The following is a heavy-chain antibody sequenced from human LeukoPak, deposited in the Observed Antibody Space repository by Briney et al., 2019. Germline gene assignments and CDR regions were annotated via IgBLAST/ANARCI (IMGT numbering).Heavy chain of an antibody. D-gene: IGHD3-3*01. V-gene: IGHV1-24*01. J-gene: IGHJ4*02. CDR1: GDSLTDLN. CDR3: ATRGGDFWSGSEN. Sequence: ASVKVSCKVSGDSLTDLNIQWVRQAPGKGLECLGGFDPEQAKTIYAQNFQGRVTMTEDASTDTAYMELNSLKSEDTAVYYCATRGGDFWSGSENWGQGTLVTVSS. CDR2: FDPEQAKT.